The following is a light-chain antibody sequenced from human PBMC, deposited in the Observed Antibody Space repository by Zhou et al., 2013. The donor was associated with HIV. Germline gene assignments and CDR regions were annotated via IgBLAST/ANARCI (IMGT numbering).Light chain of an antibody. Sequence: DIQMTQSPSSLSASVGDRVIITCRASHSISTYLNWYQQKPGKAPDLLINGASTLQSGVPSRFNGSGSGTDFTLTINSLQPEDFATYFCQQSHSRYTFGQGTKLEIK. V-gene: IGKV1-39*01. CDR2: GAS. CDR3: QQSHSRYT. J-gene: IGKJ2*01. CDR1: HSISTY.